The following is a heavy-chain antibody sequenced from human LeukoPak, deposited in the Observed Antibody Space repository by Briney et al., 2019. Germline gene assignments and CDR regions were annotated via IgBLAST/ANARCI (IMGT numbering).Heavy chain of an antibody. CDR3: ARHRWGGWFDP. CDR2: IYTSGST. Sequence: PSETLSLTCTVSCGSISSGSYYWTWIRQPAGKGLEWIGRIYTSGSTNYNPSLKSRVTISVDTSKNQFSLKLSSVTAADTAVYYCARHRWGGWFDPWGQGTLVTVSS. V-gene: IGHV4-61*02. J-gene: IGHJ5*02. CDR1: CGSISSGSYY. D-gene: IGHD3-16*01.